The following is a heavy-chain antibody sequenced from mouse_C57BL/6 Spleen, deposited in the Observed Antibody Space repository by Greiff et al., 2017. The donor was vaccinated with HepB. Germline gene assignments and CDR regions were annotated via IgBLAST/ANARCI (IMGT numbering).Heavy chain of an antibody. CDR1: GFTFSSYG. J-gene: IGHJ2*01. Sequence: EVQVVESGGDLVKPGGSLKLSCAASGFTFSSYGMSWVRQTPDKRLEWVATISSGGSYTYYPDSVKGRFTISRDNAKNTLYLQMSSLKSEDTAMYYCARGGYDGYLDYWGQGTTLTVSS. V-gene: IGHV5-6*01. CDR3: ARGGYDGYLDY. D-gene: IGHD2-3*01. CDR2: ISSGGSYT.